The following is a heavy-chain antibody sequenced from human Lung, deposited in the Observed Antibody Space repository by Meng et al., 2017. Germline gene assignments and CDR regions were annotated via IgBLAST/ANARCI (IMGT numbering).Heavy chain of an antibody. V-gene: IGHV3-7*01. CDR1: GFTFSGYW. CDR2: IKEDGSKK. Sequence: GESLKISCAASGFTFSGYWMSWVRQAPGKGLEWVANIKEDGSKKDYVDSVKGRFTIARDYGKNSLYLQVNSLRAEDTAVYYCVPQFGYSDYASLDSWGQGTLVTVS. J-gene: IGHJ4*02. CDR3: VPQFGYSDYASLDS. D-gene: IGHD5-12*01.